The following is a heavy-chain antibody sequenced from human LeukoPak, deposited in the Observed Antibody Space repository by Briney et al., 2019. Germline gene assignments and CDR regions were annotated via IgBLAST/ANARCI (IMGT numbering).Heavy chain of an antibody. CDR1: GYTFTGYY. J-gene: IGHJ4*02. CDR3: ARSRNKSYSSGWGLASDYFDY. D-gene: IGHD6-19*01. Sequence: ASVKVSCKASGYTFTGYYMHWVRQAPGQGLEWMGWINPNSGGTNYAQKFQGRVTMTRDTSISAAYMELSRLRSDDTAVYYCARSRNKSYSSGWGLASDYFDYWGQGTLVTVSS. CDR2: INPNSGGT. V-gene: IGHV1-2*02.